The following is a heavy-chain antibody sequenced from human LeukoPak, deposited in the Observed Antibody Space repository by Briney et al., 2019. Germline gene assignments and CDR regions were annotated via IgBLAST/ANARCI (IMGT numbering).Heavy chain of an antibody. J-gene: IGHJ4*02. V-gene: IGHV3-7*01. D-gene: IGHD6-19*01. Sequence: PGGSLRLSCAPSGFTFSTYWMSWVRQAPGKGLEGVANIKQDGSEKYFVASVKGRFTISRDNAKNSLYLQMNSLRAEDTAVYYCARIGYSSGWYAFYFDCWGQGTLVTVSS. CDR1: GFTFSTYW. CDR3: ARIGYSSGWYAFYFDC. CDR2: IKQDGSEK.